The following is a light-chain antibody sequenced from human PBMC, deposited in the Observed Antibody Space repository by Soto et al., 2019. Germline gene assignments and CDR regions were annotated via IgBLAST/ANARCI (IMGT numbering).Light chain of an antibody. Sequence: QSALTQPASVSGSPGQSITISCTGISSDVGGYNYVSWYQQHPDKAPKLMIYDVSNRRSGVSNRFSGSKSGTTASLTISGLQAEDEGDYYCYSYTSSSTVLFGGGTQLTVL. V-gene: IGLV2-14*01. J-gene: IGLJ2*01. CDR1: SSDVGGYNY. CDR3: YSYTSSSTVL. CDR2: DVS.